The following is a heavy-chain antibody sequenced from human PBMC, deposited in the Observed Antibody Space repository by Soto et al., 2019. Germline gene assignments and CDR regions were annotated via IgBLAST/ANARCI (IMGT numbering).Heavy chain of an antibody. Sequence: QVQLVQSGAEVKKPGSSVKVSCKASGGTFSSYAISWVRQAPGQGLDWMGGIIPIFGTANYAQKLQGRVTSTADESTSTAYMELSRLRSEETAVYYCARGRGSLSNGYYYYYGMDVWGQGTTVTVSS. J-gene: IGHJ6*02. CDR3: ARGRGSLSNGYYYYYGMDV. V-gene: IGHV1-69*01. D-gene: IGHD6-6*01. CDR2: IIPIFGTA. CDR1: GGTFSSYA.